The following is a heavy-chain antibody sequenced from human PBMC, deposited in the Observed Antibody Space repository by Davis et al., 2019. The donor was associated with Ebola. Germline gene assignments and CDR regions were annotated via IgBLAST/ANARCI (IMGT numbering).Heavy chain of an antibody. J-gene: IGHJ4*02. CDR3: ARDASPYDIVVVPAHGY. CDR1: GFTFSSYW. CDR2: IKQDGSEK. V-gene: IGHV3-7*01. Sequence: GGSLRLSCAASGFTFSSYWMSWVRQAPGKGLEWVANIKQDGSEKYYVDSVKGRFTISRDNAKNSLYLQMNSLRAEDTAVYYCARDASPYDIVVVPAHGYWGQGTLVTVSS. D-gene: IGHD2-2*01.